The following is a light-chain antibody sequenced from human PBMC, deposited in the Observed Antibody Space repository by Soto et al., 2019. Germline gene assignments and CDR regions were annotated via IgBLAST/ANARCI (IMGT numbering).Light chain of an antibody. CDR2: RNN. Sequence: QSVLTQPPSASGTPEQRVTISCSGSNSNIGNKYVYWYQQLPGTAPKLLMYRNNHRPSGVPDRFSGSKSGTSASLAISGLRSEDEADYYCAAWDDGVGGPAFGGGTKLTVL. V-gene: IGLV1-47*01. CDR3: AAWDDGVGGPA. CDR1: NSNIGNKY. J-gene: IGLJ2*01.